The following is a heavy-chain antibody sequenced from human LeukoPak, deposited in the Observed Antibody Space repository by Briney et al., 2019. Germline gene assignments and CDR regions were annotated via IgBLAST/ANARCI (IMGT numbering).Heavy chain of an antibody. V-gene: IGHV3-9*01. D-gene: IGHD6-19*01. Sequence: PGGSLRLSCAASGFTFDDYAMRWVRQAPGKGLEWVSGISWNSGNMGYADSVKGRFTISRDNAKKSLYLQMNSLRAEDTALYYCAMGDSSGWYFDYWGQGTLVTVSS. J-gene: IGHJ4*02. CDR3: AMGDSSGWYFDY. CDR2: ISWNSGNM. CDR1: GFTFDDYA.